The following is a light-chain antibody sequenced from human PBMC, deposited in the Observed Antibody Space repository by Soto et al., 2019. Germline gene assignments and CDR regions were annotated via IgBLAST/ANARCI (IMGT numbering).Light chain of an antibody. CDR2: DVS. CDR1: RRVSSY. Sequence: ETVLTQSPATLSLSPGDRATLSCRASRRVSSYLAWYQQKAGQAPRLLIYDVSNRAAGTPGRFSGSGSGTDFTLTISSLEPEDFAVYYCQQRDNWPWTFGQGTKVEI. J-gene: IGKJ1*01. V-gene: IGKV3-11*01. CDR3: QQRDNWPWT.